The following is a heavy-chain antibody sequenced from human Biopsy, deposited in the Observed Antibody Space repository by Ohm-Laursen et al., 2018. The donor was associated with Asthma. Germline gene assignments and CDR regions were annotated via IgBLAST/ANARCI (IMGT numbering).Heavy chain of an antibody. CDR1: GFTFSSYA. CDR2: ISGSGGST. V-gene: IGHV3-23*01. Sequence: GSLRLSCTASGFTFSSYAMSWVRQAPGKGLEWVSAISGSGGSTYYADSVKGRFTISRDNSKNTLYLQMNSLRAEDTAVYYCAKAERYLGWYWFDPWGQGTLVTVSS. J-gene: IGHJ5*02. CDR3: AKAERYLGWYWFDP. D-gene: IGHD3-9*01.